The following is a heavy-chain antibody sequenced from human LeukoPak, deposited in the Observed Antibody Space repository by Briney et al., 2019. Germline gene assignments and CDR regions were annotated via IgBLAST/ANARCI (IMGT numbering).Heavy chain of an antibody. CDR2: IYSGGST. Sequence: GGSLRLSCAASGFSVSNNYMSWVRQAPGKGLEWVSVIYSGGSTFYADSVRGRFTISRDNAKNSLYLQMNSLRDDDTAVYFCAREVRGTYLDYWGQGTLVTVSS. J-gene: IGHJ4*02. D-gene: IGHD4/OR15-4a*01. CDR3: AREVRGTYLDY. V-gene: IGHV3-66*01. CDR1: GFSVSNNY.